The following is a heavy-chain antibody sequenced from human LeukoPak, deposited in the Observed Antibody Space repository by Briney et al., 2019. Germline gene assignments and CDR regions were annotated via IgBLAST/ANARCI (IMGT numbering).Heavy chain of an antibody. CDR2: IYNTGST. CDR3: ARHAWRGSGYYVPFDY. D-gene: IGHD3-22*01. CDR1: GGSISSSSYY. V-gene: IGHV4-39*01. Sequence: SSETLSLTCTVSGGSISSSSYYWGWIRQSPGKEPEWIGSIYNTGSTHYKPSLESPVTIAVDTSRNPLSMKLNSVTAADTAIYYCARHAWRGSGYYVPFDYWGLGTLVTVHS. J-gene: IGHJ4*02.